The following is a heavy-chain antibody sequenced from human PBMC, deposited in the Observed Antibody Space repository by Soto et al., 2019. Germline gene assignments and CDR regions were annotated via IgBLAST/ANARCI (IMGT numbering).Heavy chain of an antibody. V-gene: IGHV3-30*18. CDR1: GFTFSSYG. CDR2: ISYDGSNK. J-gene: IGHJ4*02. Sequence: QVQLVESGGGVVQPGRSLRLSCAASGFTFSSYGMHWVRQAPGKGLEWVAVISYDGSNKYYADSVKGRFTISRDNSKNXLXLXXNSLRAEDTAVYYCAKDRGRDYYDSSGYYVRALDYWGQGTLVTVSS. CDR3: AKDRGRDYYDSSGYYVRALDY. D-gene: IGHD3-22*01.